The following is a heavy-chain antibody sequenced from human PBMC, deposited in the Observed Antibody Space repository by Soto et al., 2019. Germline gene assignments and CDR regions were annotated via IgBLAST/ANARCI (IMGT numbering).Heavy chain of an antibody. D-gene: IGHD3-22*01. J-gene: IGHJ5*02. CDR1: GCTLSSYA. Sequence: HPGGSLRLSCAASGCTLSSYAMSWVLQAPGKGLEWVSPISGSGGSTYYAYSVKGRFTISRDNSQNTLYLQMNSLRGEDTAVYYCAKRSLRVSASPRFDPWGQGTLVTVSS. CDR3: AKRSLRVSASPRFDP. V-gene: IGHV3-23*01. CDR2: ISGSGGST.